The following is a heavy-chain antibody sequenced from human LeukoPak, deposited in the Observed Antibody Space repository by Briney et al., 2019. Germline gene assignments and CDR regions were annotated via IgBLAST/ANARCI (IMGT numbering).Heavy chain of an antibody. CDR3: ARDRDTSGLDYYYYGMDV. CDR1: GGSFSGYY. J-gene: IGHJ6*02. CDR2: IYDSGST. Sequence: SETLSLTCAVYGGSFSGYYWSWIRQPPGKGLEWIGYIYDSGSTNYNPSLKSRVTISVDTSKNQFSLKLSSVTAADTAVYYCARDRDTSGLDYYYYGMDVWGQGTTVTVSS. D-gene: IGHD3-22*01. V-gene: IGHV4-59*01.